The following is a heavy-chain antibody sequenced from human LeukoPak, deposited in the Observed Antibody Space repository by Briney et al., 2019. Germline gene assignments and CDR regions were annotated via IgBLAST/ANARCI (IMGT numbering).Heavy chain of an antibody. D-gene: IGHD3-22*01. V-gene: IGHV1-2*02. CDR3: ARGDSHYYYMDV. CDR1: GYTFTGYY. CDR2: INPNSGDR. Sequence: PRASVKVSCKASGYTFTGYYMHWVRQAPGQGLEWRGGINPNSGDRNYAQKFQGRGNMTMDTSISTAYMDLSRLRSDDTAVYYCARGDSHYYYMDVWGRGTTVSVSS. J-gene: IGHJ6*03.